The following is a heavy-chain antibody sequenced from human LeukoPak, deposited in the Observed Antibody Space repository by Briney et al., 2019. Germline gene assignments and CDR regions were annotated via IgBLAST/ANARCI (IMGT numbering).Heavy chain of an antibody. J-gene: IGHJ3*02. CDR3: ATWGQGGSFHI. D-gene: IGHD3-16*01. CDR2: INADSGGS. Sequence: ASVKVSCKASGYTFTSYGISWVRQAPGQGLQWMGWINADSGGSKIAQKFQGRVNLTRETSIHTAYMELTKLAGDDTAVYYCATWGQGGSFHIWGQGTLVSVSS. CDR1: GYTFTSYG. V-gene: IGHV1-2*02.